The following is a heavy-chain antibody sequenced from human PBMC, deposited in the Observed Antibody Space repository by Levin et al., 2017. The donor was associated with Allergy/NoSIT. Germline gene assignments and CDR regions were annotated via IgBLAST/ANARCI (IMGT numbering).Heavy chain of an antibody. CDR2: ISGSGGST. V-gene: IGHV3-23*01. CDR1: GFTFSSYA. CDR3: AKDFDYYDSSGKEWFDP. D-gene: IGHD3-22*01. Sequence: SCAASGFTFSSYAMSWVRQAPGKGLEWVSAISGSGGSTYYADSVKGRFTISRDNSKNTLYLQMNSLRAEDTAVYYCAKDFDYYDSSGKEWFDPWGQGTLVTVSS. J-gene: IGHJ5*02.